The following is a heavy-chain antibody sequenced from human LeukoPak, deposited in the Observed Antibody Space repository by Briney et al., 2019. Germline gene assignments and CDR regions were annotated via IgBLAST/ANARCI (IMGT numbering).Heavy chain of an antibody. CDR3: ARGDLGEYLDY. V-gene: IGHV1-18*01. Sequence: GASVKVSCKASGYTFINYGINWVRQAPGHGHEWMGWISAYNGNTNYAQKLQGRVTMTTDASTSTAYTELRSLRSDDTAVYYCARGDLGEYLDYWGQGTLVIVSS. CDR2: ISAYNGNT. CDR1: GYTFINYG. J-gene: IGHJ4*02.